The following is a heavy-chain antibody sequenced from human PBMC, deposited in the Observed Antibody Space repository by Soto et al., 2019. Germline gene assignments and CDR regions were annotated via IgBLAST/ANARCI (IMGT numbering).Heavy chain of an antibody. CDR2: IYYSGST. Sequence: SETLSLTCTVSGGSISSSSYYWGWIRHPPGKGLEWIGSIYYSGSTYYNPSLKSRVTISVDTSKNQFSLKLSSVTAADTAVYYCGLVGGYGMDVWGQGTTVTVSS. V-gene: IGHV4-39*01. D-gene: IGHD2-8*02. CDR3: GLVGGYGMDV. CDR1: GGSISSSSYY. J-gene: IGHJ6*02.